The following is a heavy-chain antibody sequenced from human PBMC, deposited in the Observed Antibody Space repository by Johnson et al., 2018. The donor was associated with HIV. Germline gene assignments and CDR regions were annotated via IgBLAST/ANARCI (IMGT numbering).Heavy chain of an antibody. CDR3: ARDGPWLQSQRDAFDV. CDR2: INWNGGST. Sequence: QVQLVESGGGVVQPGRSLRLSCAASGFTFSSYAMHWVRQAPGKGLEWVSGINWNGGSTGYAGSVKGRFTISRDHSKNTLYLQMNSLRVEDTAMYYCARDGPWLQSQRDAFDVWGQGTMVIVSS. J-gene: IGHJ3*01. CDR1: GFTFSSYA. D-gene: IGHD5-24*01. V-gene: IGHV3-NL1*01.